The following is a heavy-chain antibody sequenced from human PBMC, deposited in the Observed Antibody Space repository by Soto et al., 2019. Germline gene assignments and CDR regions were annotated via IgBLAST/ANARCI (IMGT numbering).Heavy chain of an antibody. J-gene: IGHJ6*02. D-gene: IGHD2-2*01. CDR2: IYPGDSDT. CDR3: ARYGVVVPAATSYYYSRMDV. V-gene: IGHV5-51*01. CDR1: GYSFTSYW. Sequence: GESLKISCKGSGYSFTSYWIGWVRQMPGKXLEWMGIIYPGDSDTRYSPSFQGQVTISADKSISTAYLQWSSLKASDTAMYYCARYGVVVPAATSYYYSRMDVWGQGAMVTVSS.